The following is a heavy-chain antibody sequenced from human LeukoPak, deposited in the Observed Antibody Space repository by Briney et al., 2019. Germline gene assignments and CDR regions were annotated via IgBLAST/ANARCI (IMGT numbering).Heavy chain of an antibody. CDR2: ISSSSGTI. V-gene: IGHV3-48*02. CDR3: ASRGGRGYSYGLFDY. D-gene: IGHD5-18*01. Sequence: GGSLRLSCAASGFSFSTYSMNWVRQAPGKGLEWVSYISSSSGTIYYADSVKGRFTISRDNAKNSLYLQMNSLRDEDTAVYYCASRGGRGYSYGLFDYWGQGTLVTVSS. CDR1: GFSFSTYS. J-gene: IGHJ4*02.